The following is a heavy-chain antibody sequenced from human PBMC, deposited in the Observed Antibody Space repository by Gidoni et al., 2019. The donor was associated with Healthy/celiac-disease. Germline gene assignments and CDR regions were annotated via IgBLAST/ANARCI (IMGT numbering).Heavy chain of an antibody. D-gene: IGHD1-26*01. J-gene: IGHJ3*02. CDR1: GFTFTIYW. Sequence: EVQLVESGGGLVQPGGSLRLSCAASGFTFTIYWIHWVRQAPGKGLVWVSRINSDGSSTSYADSVKGRFTISRDNAKNTLYLQMNSLRAEDTAVYYCVRGGTYSFDAFDMWGQGTMVTVSS. CDR2: INSDGSST. V-gene: IGHV3-74*01. CDR3: VRGGTYSFDAFDM.